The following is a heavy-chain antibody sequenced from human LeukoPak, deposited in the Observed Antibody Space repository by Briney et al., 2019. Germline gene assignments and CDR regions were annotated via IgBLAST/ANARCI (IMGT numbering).Heavy chain of an antibody. CDR1: GFTFSSYW. J-gene: IGHJ3*02. Sequence: GGSLRLSCAASGFTFSSYWVHWVRQAPGKVLVWVSRINSDGSSTTYADTVKGRFTISRDNAKNTLYLQMNSLRAEDTAVYYCAMGMLTPFDIWGQGTMVTVSS. CDR2: INSDGSST. D-gene: IGHD3-9*01. CDR3: AMGMLTPFDI. V-gene: IGHV3-74*01.